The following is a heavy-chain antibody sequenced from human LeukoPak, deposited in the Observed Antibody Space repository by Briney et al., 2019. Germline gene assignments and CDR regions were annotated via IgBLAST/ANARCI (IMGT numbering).Heavy chain of an antibody. CDR2: ISGSGSNT. V-gene: IGHV3-23*01. CDR3: AEHYGSNSMADY. J-gene: IGHJ4*02. D-gene: IGHD4-23*01. CDR1: GFTFSNYA. Sequence: GGSLRLSCGTSGFTFSNYAMSWVRQAPGKGLEWVSAISGSGSNTYYADSVKGRFTISRDNSKNTLYLQMNRLRAEEAAVYYCAEHYGSNSMADYWGQGTLVTVSS.